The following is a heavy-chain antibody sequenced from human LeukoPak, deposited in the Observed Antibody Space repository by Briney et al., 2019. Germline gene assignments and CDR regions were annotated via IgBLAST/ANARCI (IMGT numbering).Heavy chain of an antibody. CDR2: IHYSGST. V-gene: IGHV4-59*08. CDR3: ARHLRHYYGSGSYCWFDP. D-gene: IGHD3-10*01. Sequence: SETLSLTCTVSGGSISSYYWSWIRQPPGKGLEWIGHIHYSGSTNYNPSLKSRVTISVDTSKNQFSLKLSSVTAADTAVYYCARHLRHYYGSGSYCWFDPWGQGTLVTVSS. CDR1: GGSISSYY. J-gene: IGHJ5*02.